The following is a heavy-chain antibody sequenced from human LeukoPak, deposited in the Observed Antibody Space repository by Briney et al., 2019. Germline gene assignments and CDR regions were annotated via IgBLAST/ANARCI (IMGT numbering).Heavy chain of an antibody. CDR1: GYTFTDYY. Sequence: ASVKVSCKASGYTFTDYYVHWVRQAPGQGLEWMGWINPNSGGTNYAQNFQGRVTMTRDTSISTAYMELSRLISDDTAVYYCARDAMRYSSSWYDYWGQGTLVTVSS. V-gene: IGHV1-2*02. CDR2: INPNSGGT. D-gene: IGHD6-13*01. CDR3: ARDAMRYSSSWYDY. J-gene: IGHJ4*02.